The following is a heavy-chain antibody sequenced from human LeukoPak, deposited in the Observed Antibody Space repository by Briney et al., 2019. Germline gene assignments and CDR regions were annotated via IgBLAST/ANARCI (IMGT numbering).Heavy chain of an antibody. CDR2: IYAGDSDA. D-gene: IGHD4-17*01. CDR3: ARHVDYGDQVFDY. J-gene: IGHJ4*02. V-gene: IGHV5-51*01. Sequence: GESLKISCQGSGYSFTRDWIGWVRQMPGKGLEWMGIIYAGDSDARYSPSFQGQVTISADKSISTAYLQWSSLKASDTAMYYCARHVDYGDQVFDYWGQGTLVTVPS. CDR1: GYSFTRDW.